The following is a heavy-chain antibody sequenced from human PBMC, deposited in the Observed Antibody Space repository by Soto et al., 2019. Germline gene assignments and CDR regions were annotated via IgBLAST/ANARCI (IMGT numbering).Heavy chain of an antibody. Sequence: SETLSLTCAVSGGSISSYYWSWFWKPPGKGLEWIGYIYYSGSTNYNPSLKSRVTISVDTSKNQFSLKLSSVTAADTAVYYCARGSTVAAILFDYWGQGTLVTVS. V-gene: IGHV4-59*12. CDR2: IYYSGST. CDR1: GGSISSYY. J-gene: IGHJ4*02. D-gene: IGHD2-15*01. CDR3: ARGSTVAAILFDY.